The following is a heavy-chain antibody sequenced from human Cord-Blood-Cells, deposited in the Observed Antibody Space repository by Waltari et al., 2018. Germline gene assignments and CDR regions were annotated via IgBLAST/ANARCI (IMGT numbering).Heavy chain of an antibody. CDR1: GYTFTSYA. V-gene: IGHV7-4-1*02. J-gene: IGHJ3*02. CDR3: ARTLAARPGSRDAFDI. Sequence: QVQLVQSGSELKKPGASVQVSCKASGYTFTSYAMNWVRQAPGQGVKWMGGINPNPGTPTYAQGFTGRFVFALDTSVSTAYLQISSLKAEDTAVYYCARTLAARPGSRDAFDIWGQGTMVTVSS. CDR2: INPNPGTP. D-gene: IGHD6-6*01.